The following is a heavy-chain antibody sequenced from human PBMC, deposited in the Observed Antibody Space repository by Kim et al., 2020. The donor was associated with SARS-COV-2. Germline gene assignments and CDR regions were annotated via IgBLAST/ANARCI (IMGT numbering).Heavy chain of an antibody. J-gene: IGHJ4*02. CDR3: ATPYYYDSSGYYGY. V-gene: IGHV4-39*01. Sequence: SETLSLTCTVSGGSISSSSYYWGWIRQPPGKGLEWIGSIYYSGSTYYNPSLKSRVTISVDTSKNQFSLKLSSVTAADTAVYYCATPYYYDSSGYYGYWGQGTLVTVSS. CDR2: IYYSGST. CDR1: GGSISSSSYY. D-gene: IGHD3-22*01.